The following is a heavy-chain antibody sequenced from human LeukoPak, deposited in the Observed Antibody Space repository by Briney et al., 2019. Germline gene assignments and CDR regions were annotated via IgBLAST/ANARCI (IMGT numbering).Heavy chain of an antibody. V-gene: IGHV4-59*01. CDR1: GGSISSYY. CDR2: IYYSGST. Sequence: PSETLSLTCTVSGGSISSYYWSWIRQPPGKGLEWIGYIYYSGSTNYNPSLKSRVTISVDTSKNQFSLKLSSVTAADTAVYYCARGGSYLSFVYWGQGTLVTVSS. CDR3: ARGGSYLSFVY. D-gene: IGHD3-16*02. J-gene: IGHJ4*02.